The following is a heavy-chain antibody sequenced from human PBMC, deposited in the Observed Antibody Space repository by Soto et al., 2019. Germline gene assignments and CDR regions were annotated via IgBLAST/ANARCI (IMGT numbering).Heavy chain of an antibody. V-gene: IGHV2-5*02. CDR1: GFSLSTSGGG. CDR3: LHRRLIH. Sequence: QITLKESGPTLVKPTQTLTLTCTVSGFSLSTSGGGVGWIRQPPGKALEWLAIIYWDDDTRYSPSLESRLPITKDTSKNQVVLTMSNMDPVDTATYYCLHRRLIHWGQGTLVTVSS. J-gene: IGHJ4*02. CDR2: IYWDDDT. D-gene: IGHD3-16*01.